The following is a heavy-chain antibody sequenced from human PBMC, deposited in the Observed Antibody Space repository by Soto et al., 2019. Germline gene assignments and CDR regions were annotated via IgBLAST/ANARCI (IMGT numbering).Heavy chain of an antibody. J-gene: IGHJ1*01. CDR3: AVHSTTWFRDYFQN. CDR2: IKSKTDGGTI. Sequence: EVQLEESGGDLVKPGGSLTLSCVASGFTFSDAWMSWVRQAPGKGLEWVDRIKSKTDGGTIDYAAPVKGRFTISRHDSRNRLYLEINSLKTEDTAVYYCAVHSTTWFRDYFQNWGQGTLVTVSS. CDR1: GFTFSDAW. D-gene: IGHD6-13*01. V-gene: IGHV3-15*01.